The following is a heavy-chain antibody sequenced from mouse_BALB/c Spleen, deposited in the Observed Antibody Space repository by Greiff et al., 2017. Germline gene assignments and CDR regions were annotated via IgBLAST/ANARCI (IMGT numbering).Heavy chain of an antibody. CDR1: GFSLTSYG. J-gene: IGHJ2*01. V-gene: IGHV2-9*02. D-gene: IGHD4-1*01. Sequence: VKLQESGPGLVAPSQSLSITCTASGFSLTSYGVHWVRQPPGKGLEWLGVIWAGGSTNYNSALMSRLSISKDNSKSQVFLKMTSLQTDDTAMYYCARLTGKEVDYFDYWGQGTTLTVSA. CDR2: IWAGGST. CDR3: ARLTGKEVDYFDY.